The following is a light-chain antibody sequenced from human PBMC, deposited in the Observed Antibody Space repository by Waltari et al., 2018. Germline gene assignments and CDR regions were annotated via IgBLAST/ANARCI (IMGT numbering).Light chain of an antibody. CDR1: GANFGAGFD. J-gene: IGLJ3*02. CDR2: NNN. Sequence: QSVLTQPPSVSGAPGQRVTISCTGSGANFGAGFDVHWYQQLPGGVPQLLISNNNKRPSGVPERFSASKSGTSASLAITGLQAEDEGDYFCQSYDSYWGVVFGGGTKLTVL. CDR3: QSYDSYWGVV. V-gene: IGLV1-40*01.